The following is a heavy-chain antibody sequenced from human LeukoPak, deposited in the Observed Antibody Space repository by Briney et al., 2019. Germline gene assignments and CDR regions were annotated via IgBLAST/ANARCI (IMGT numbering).Heavy chain of an antibody. V-gene: IGHV3-23*01. D-gene: IGHD4-17*01. CDR1: GFTVSTNS. CDR3: AKGAYGDYGGGGFDP. Sequence: PGGSLRLSCTVSGFTVSTNSMSWVRQAPGKGLEWVSAISGSGGSTYYADSVKGRFTISGDNSKNTLYLQMNSLRAEDTAVYYCAKGAYGDYGGGGFDPWGQGTLVTVSS. J-gene: IGHJ5*02. CDR2: ISGSGGST.